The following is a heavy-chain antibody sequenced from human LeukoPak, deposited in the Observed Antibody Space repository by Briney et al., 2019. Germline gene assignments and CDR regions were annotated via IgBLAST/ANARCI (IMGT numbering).Heavy chain of an antibody. Sequence: SETLSLTCTVSGGSISGSYWNWIRQPPGKGLEWIANIYYSGSTYYNPSLKSRVTISVDTSKNQLSLKLSAVTAADTAVYYCASVRRGFGESSKYYSYYYMDVWGNGTTVPIS. J-gene: IGHJ6*03. V-gene: IGHV4-59*04. D-gene: IGHD3-10*01. CDR1: GGSISGSY. CDR2: IYYSGST. CDR3: ASVRRGFGESSKYYSYYYMDV.